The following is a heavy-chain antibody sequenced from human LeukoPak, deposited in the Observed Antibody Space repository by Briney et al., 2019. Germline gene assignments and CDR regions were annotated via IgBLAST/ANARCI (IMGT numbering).Heavy chain of an antibody. CDR2: ISSSSYI. V-gene: IGHV3-21*01. Sequence: PGGSLRLSCAASGFTFSSYSINWVRQAPGKGLEWVSSISSSSYIYYADSVKGRFTISRDNAKNSLYLQMNSLRAEDTAVYYCARGYSGYRFSDYWGQGTPV. CDR1: GFTFSSYS. D-gene: IGHD5-12*01. CDR3: ARGYSGYRFSDY. J-gene: IGHJ4*02.